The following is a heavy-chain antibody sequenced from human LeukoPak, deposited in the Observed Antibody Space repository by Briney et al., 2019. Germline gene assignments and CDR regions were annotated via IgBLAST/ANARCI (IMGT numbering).Heavy chain of an antibody. CDR2: INHRRST. J-gene: IGHJ4*02. D-gene: IGHD3-3*02. CDR3: ARGQFWSGYSI. Sequence: LRLSCAASGFTFSDYYMSWIRQAPGKGLEWIGEINHRRSTNYNPSLKSRVTMSVDTSKNQFSLNLSSVTAADTAVYYCARGQFWSGYSIWGQGTLVTVSS. CDR1: GFTFSDYY. V-gene: IGHV4-34*01.